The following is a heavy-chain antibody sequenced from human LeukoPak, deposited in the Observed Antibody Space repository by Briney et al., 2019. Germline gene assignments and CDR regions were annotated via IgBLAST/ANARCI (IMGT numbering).Heavy chain of an antibody. Sequence: GASVKVSCKASGYTFTGYYMHWVRQAPGQGLEWMGWISPNSGGTNYAQKFQGRVTMTRDTSISTVYMELSRLRSDDTAVYYCARDKQLDWAHYHYCYMDVWGKGTTVTVSS. CDR1: GYTFTGYY. CDR3: ARDKQLDWAHYHYCYMDV. J-gene: IGHJ6*03. D-gene: IGHD1-1*01. V-gene: IGHV1-2*02. CDR2: ISPNSGGT.